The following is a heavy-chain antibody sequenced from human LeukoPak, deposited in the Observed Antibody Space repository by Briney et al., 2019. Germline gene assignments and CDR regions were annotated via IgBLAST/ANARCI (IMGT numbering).Heavy chain of an antibody. J-gene: IGHJ4*02. CDR2: IRYDGSNK. V-gene: IGHV3-30*02. CDR3: AKIARQLIYYFDY. Sequence: GGSLRLSCAASGLTFSSYGMHWVRQAPGKGLEWVAFIRYDGSNKYYADSVKGRFTISRDNSKNTLYLQMNSLRAEDTAVYYCAKIARQLIYYFDYWGQGTLVTVSS. CDR1: GLTFSSYG. D-gene: IGHD2-21*01.